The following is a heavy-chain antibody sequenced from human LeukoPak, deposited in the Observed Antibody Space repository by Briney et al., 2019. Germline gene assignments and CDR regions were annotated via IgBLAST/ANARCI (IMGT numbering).Heavy chain of an antibody. CDR3: SPPRGDSSGYYYVY. Sequence: GGSLRLSCTASGLTFSSYVMSWVRQAPGKGLEWVSTISGSGGSTFYADSVRGRFTISRDNSSSTLYLQMNSLRAEDTATYYCSPPRGDSSGYYYVYWGQGTLVTVSS. CDR2: ISGSGGST. V-gene: IGHV3-23*01. D-gene: IGHD3-22*01. CDR1: GLTFSSYV. J-gene: IGHJ4*02.